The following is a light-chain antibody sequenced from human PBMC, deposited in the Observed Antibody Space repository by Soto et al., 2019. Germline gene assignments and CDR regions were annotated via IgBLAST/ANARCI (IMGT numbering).Light chain of an antibody. CDR1: SSDVGSYTL. CDR2: EVS. CDR3: WSDEGYCTYV. J-gene: IGLJ1*01. V-gene: IGLV2-23*02. Sequence: QSVLTQPASVSGSPGQSITISCTGSSSDVGSYTLVSWYQQHPGKVPKLMIYEVSKRPSGVSVRFSGSRSGNTASLTISGLQAEDEADYSCWSDEGYCTYVFGTGTKVTVL.